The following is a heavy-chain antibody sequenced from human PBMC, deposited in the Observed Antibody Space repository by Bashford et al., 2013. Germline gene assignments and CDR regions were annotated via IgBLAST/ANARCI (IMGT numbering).Heavy chain of an antibody. CDR3: ARRGDNGRAFDS. Sequence: SETLSLTCTVSGGSISNNVYFWGWIRQPPGKGLEWIGSISSSGSTYYNPSLKSRVTMSVDTSKNQFFLKLTSVTAADTAMYYCARRGDNGRAFDSWGQGTLVTVSS. CDR2: ISSSGST. J-gene: IGHJ4*02. V-gene: IGHV4-39*01. CDR1: GGSISNNVYF. D-gene: IGHD2-8*01.